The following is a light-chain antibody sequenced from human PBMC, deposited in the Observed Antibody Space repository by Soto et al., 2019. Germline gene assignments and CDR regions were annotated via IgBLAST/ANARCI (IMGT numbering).Light chain of an antibody. V-gene: IGKV3-15*01. CDR2: AVS. CDR3: QQHNHWPS. CDR1: QSVSSN. Sequence: EIVMTQYPATLSVSQGERATLSCRASQSVSSNLAWFQQKPGQAPRLLLYAVSTRATGVPGRFSGSGSGTEFTLTISSLQSEDSAVYYCQQHNHWPSFGQGTKLEIK. J-gene: IGKJ2*01.